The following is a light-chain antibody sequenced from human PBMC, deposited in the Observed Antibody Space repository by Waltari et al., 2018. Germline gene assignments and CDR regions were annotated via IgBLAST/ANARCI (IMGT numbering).Light chain of an antibody. CDR2: GAS. J-gene: IGKJ4*01. Sequence: EIVLTQSPGTLSLSPGERATLSCMATQSVSHSNLACDQQKGGQAPRILIYGASSRATGVPDRFSGSGSGTDFTLSISRLEPEDYGVYYCQQYAGSPITFGGGTKVEI. V-gene: IGKV3-20*01. CDR3: QQYAGSPIT. CDR1: QSVSHSN.